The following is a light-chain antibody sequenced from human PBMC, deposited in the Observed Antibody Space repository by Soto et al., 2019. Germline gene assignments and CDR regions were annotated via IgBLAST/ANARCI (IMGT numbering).Light chain of an antibody. CDR3: QQYDSHSRT. CDR1: QTISDF. Sequence: DIHLPQSPSSLSASLGARVTITCRASQTISDFLNWYQQKPGKAPKLLIYDASSLESGVPSRFSGSGSGTEFTLTISSLQPDDFATYYSQQYDSHSRTFCQGTMVDIK. CDR2: DAS. J-gene: IGKJ1*01. V-gene: IGKV1-5*01.